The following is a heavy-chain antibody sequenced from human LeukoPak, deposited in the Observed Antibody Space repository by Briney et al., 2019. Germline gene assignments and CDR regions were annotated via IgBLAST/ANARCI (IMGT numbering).Heavy chain of an antibody. CDR3: ATDQWAY. CDR2: ISYDGSNK. J-gene: IGHJ4*02. V-gene: IGHV3-30*01. Sequence: PGGSLRLSCAASGFTFSSYAMHWVRQAPVKGLEWVAVISYDGSNKYYADSVKGRFTISRDNSKNTLYLQMNSLRAEDTAVYYCATDQWAYWGQGTLVTVSS. CDR1: GFTFSSYA. D-gene: IGHD2-8*01.